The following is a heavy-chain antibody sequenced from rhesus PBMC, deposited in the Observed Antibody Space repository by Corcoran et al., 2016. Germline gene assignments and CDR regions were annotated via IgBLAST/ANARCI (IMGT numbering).Heavy chain of an antibody. Sequence: QVQLQESGPGLVRPSETLSLTCAVPGDSFSSHWWSWIRQPPGKGLEWIGYIYGSGGGTNYNPSLKTRVTISIDTSKNQFSLKLSSVTAADTAVYYCARGCGGRGVCYADADYWGQGVLVTVSS. J-gene: IGHJ4*01. CDR2: IYGSGGGT. CDR3: ARGCGGRGVCYADADY. CDR1: GDSFSSHW. D-gene: IGHD2-39*01. V-gene: IGHV4-106*01.